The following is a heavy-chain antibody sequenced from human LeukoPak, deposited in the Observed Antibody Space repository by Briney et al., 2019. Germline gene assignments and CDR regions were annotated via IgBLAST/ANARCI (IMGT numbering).Heavy chain of an antibody. CDR1: GGSISSSSYY. V-gene: IGHV4-61*02. CDR2: IYTSGST. J-gene: IGHJ4*02. D-gene: IGHD5-18*01. CDR3: ARDSGYSYDFPLGFDY. Sequence: PSETLSLTCTVSGGSISSSSYYWSWIRQPAGKGLEWIGRIYTSGSTNYNPSLKSRVTISVDTSKNQLSLKLSSVTAADTAVYYCARDSGYSYDFPLGFDYWGQGTLVTVSS.